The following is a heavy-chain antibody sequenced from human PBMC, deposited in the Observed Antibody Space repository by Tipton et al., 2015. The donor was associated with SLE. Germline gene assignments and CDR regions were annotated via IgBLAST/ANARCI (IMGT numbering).Heavy chain of an antibody. D-gene: IGHD7-27*01. V-gene: IGHV4-34*01. CDR2: INHSGST. Sequence: GLVKPSETLSLTCAVYGGSFSGYYWSWIRQPPGKGLEWIGEINHSGSTNYNPSLKSRVTISVDTSKNQFSLKLSSVTAADTAVYYCARETSWVDYWGQGTLVTVSS. J-gene: IGHJ4*02. CDR1: GGSFSGYY. CDR3: ARETSWVDY.